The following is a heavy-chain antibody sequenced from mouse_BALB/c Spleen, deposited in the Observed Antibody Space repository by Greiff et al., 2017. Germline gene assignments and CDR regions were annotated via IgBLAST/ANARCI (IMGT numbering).Heavy chain of an antibody. Sequence: EVKLMESGGGLVQPGGSLKLSCAASGFTFSSYGMSWVRQTPDKRLELVATINSNGGSTYYPDSVKGRFTISRDNAKNTLYLQMSSLKSEDTAMYYCARGGLSMDYWGQGTSVTVSS. V-gene: IGHV5-6-3*01. J-gene: IGHJ4*01. D-gene: IGHD6-2*01. CDR3: ARGGLSMDY. CDR1: GFTFSSYG. CDR2: INSNGGST.